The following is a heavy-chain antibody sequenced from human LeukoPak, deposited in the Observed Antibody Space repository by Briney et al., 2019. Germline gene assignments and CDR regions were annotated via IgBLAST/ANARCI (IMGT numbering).Heavy chain of an antibody. J-gene: IGHJ6*03. D-gene: IGHD6-13*01. CDR3: ARDRGLDIAAAGKFRHYYYYMDV. CDR1: GYTFTGYY. Sequence: ASVKVSCRASGYTFTGYYMHWVRQAPGQGLEWMGWINPNSGGTNYAQKFQGRVTMTRDTSISTAYMELSRLRSDDTAVYYCARDRGLDIAAAGKFRHYYYYMDVWGKGTTVTVSS. V-gene: IGHV1-2*02. CDR2: INPNSGGT.